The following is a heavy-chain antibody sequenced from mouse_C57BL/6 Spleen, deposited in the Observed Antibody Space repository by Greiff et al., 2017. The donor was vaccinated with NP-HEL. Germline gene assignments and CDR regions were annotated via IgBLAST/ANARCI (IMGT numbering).Heavy chain of an antibody. CDR2: LWSGGST. CDR3: AIPYYYGSSDYAMDY. Sequence: QVQLQQSGPGLVQPSQSLSITCTVSGFSLPSYGVHWVRQPPGKGLEWLVVLWSGGSTDYNAPFISRVSISKDNYKSQVFIKKNSLQADDTAIYYCAIPYYYGSSDYAMDYWGQGTSVTVSS. D-gene: IGHD1-1*01. V-gene: IGHV2-4*01. CDR1: GFSLPSYG. J-gene: IGHJ4*01.